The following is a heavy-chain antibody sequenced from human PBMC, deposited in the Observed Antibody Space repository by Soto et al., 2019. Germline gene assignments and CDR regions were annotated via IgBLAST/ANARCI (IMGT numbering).Heavy chain of an antibody. J-gene: IGHJ4*02. CDR2: IIPIFGTA. CDR1: GGTFSSYA. CDR3: ARGRSWYDFWSGYYHLFDY. V-gene: IGHV1-69*01. Sequence: QVQLVQSGAEVKKPGSSVKVSCKASGGTFSSYAISWVRQAPGQGLEWMGGIIPIFGTANYAQKFQGRVTITADEATRPADVELGSLRSEDTAVYYCARGRSWYDFWSGYYHLFDYWGQGTLVSVSS. D-gene: IGHD3-3*01.